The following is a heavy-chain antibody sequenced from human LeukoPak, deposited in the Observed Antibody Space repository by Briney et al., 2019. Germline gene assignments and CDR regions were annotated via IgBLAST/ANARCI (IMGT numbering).Heavy chain of an antibody. CDR3: AKRVSYSSGSHFDY. V-gene: IGHV3-23*01. J-gene: IGHJ4*02. CDR2: VSDSGSST. D-gene: IGHD3-10*01. Sequence: GGSLRLSCAASGFTFSSYAMHWVRQAPGRGLEWVSIVSDSGSSTYYADSVKGRFTISRDNSKNTLYLQMNSLRAEDSAIYYCAKRVSYSSGSHFDYWGQGTLVTVSS. CDR1: GFTFSSYA.